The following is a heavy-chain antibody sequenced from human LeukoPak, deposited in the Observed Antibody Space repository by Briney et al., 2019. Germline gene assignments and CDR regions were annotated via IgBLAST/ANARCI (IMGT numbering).Heavy chain of an antibody. J-gene: IGHJ4*02. D-gene: IGHD3-10*01. Sequence: PSETLSLTCAVYGGSFSGYYWSWIRQPPGKGLEWIGEINHSGSTTYNPSLKSRVTISVDTSKNQFSLKLSSVTAADTAVYYCARGRMVRGVKRTNDYWGQGTLVTVSS. CDR3: ARGRMVRGVKRTNDY. CDR2: INHSGST. CDR1: GGSFSGYY. V-gene: IGHV4-34*01.